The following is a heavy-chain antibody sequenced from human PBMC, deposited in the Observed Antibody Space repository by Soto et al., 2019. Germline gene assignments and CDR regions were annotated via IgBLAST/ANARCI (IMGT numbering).Heavy chain of an antibody. CDR3: ARPRSSSRNYYGLDV. Sequence: GESLKISCKGSGYSFTSYWIGWVRQMPGKGLEWMGIIYPGDSDTRYSPSFQGQVTISADKSISTAYLQWSSLKASDTAMYYCARPRSSSRNYYGLDVWGQGTTVTVSS. J-gene: IGHJ6*02. CDR2: IYPGDSDT. CDR1: GYSFTSYW. V-gene: IGHV5-51*01. D-gene: IGHD6-13*01.